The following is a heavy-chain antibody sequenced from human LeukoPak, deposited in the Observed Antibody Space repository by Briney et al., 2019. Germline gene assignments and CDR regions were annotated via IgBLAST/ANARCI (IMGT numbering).Heavy chain of an antibody. Sequence: GGPLRLSCAASGFTFSSYSMNWVRQAPGRGLEWVSSISSSSSYIYYADSVKGRFTISRDNAKNSLYLQMNSLRAEDTAVYYCARGVVPTPYYFDYWGQGTLVTVSS. V-gene: IGHV3-21*01. CDR2: ISSSSSYI. D-gene: IGHD2-2*01. J-gene: IGHJ4*02. CDR3: ARGVVPTPYYFDY. CDR1: GFTFSSYS.